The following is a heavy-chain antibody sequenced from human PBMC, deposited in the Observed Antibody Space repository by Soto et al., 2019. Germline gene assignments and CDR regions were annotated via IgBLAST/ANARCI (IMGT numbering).Heavy chain of an antibody. Sequence: QVQLVQSGAEMKKPGSSVKVSCQSSGGTFNTYAMNWVRQAPGQGPEWMGDISPMFGAANYAPKFQGRVTITADESTGTAYMQLSSLTSEDTALDFCAREVQVHTPAFVYWGQGTLVTVSS. D-gene: IGHD3-10*01. V-gene: IGHV1-69*19. CDR3: AREVQVHTPAFVY. CDR1: GGTFNTYA. CDR2: ISPMFGAA. J-gene: IGHJ4*02.